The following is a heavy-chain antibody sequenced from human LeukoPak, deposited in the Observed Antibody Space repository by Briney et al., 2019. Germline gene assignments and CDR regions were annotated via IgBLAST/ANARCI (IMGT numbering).Heavy chain of an antibody. Sequence: GGSLRLSCAASGFTFSSYGMHWVRQAPGKGLEWVAFIQYDGSNKYYADSVKGRFTISRDNSRNTLYLQMNSLRGEDTAVYYCANKVAHHLDSWGQGTLVTVSS. CDR3: ANKVAHHLDS. J-gene: IGHJ4*02. V-gene: IGHV3-30*02. D-gene: IGHD1-14*01. CDR1: GFTFSSYG. CDR2: IQYDGSNK.